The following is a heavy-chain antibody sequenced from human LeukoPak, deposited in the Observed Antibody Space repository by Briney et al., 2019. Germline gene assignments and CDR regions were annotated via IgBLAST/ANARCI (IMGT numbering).Heavy chain of an antibody. CDR2: IYHSGST. V-gene: IGHV4-30-2*02. J-gene: IGHJ3*02. D-gene: IGHD6-19*01. Sequence: TLSLTCTVSGGSIGSGVYYWSWIRQPPGKGLEWIGYIYHSGSTYYNPSLKSRVTISLDRSKNQFSLKLRSVTAADTAVYYCARMISSGWRRGDAFDIWGQGTMVTVSS. CDR3: ARMISSGWRRGDAFDI. CDR1: GGSIGSGVYY.